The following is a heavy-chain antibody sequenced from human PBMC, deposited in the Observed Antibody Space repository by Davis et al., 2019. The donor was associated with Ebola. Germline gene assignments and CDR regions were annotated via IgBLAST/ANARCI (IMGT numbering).Heavy chain of an antibody. CDR2: ISYDGSNK. D-gene: IGHD3-22*01. V-gene: IGHV3-30-3*01. J-gene: IGHJ4*02. Sequence: GESLKISCAASGFTFSSYAMHWVRQAPGKGLEWVAVISYDGSNKYYADSVKGRFTISRDNSKNTLYLQMNSLRAEDTAVYYCARDPKPLNYYDSSGYDYWGQGTLVTVSS. CDR1: GFTFSSYA. CDR3: ARDPKPLNYYDSSGYDY.